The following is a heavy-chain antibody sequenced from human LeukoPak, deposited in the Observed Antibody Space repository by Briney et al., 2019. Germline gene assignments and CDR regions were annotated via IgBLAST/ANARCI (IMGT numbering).Heavy chain of an antibody. D-gene: IGHD4-23*01. J-gene: IGHJ4*02. CDR2: IHSSGST. V-gene: IGHV4-4*09. Sequence: SETLSLTCTVSGGSINSYWNWVRQPPGKGLEWLGYIHSSGSTNYNPSLKSRITLSIDTSKNQFSLRLTSVTAADTAVYYCAYSYDGKVVPFDCWGQGSLVTVSS. CDR1: GGSINSY. CDR3: AYSYDGKVVPFDC.